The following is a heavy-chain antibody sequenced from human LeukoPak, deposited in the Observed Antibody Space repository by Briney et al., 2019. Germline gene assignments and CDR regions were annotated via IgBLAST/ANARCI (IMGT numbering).Heavy chain of an antibody. CDR3: ARYGDYRYYFDY. CDR2: ISYDGSNK. D-gene: IGHD4-17*01. V-gene: IGHV3-30*04. J-gene: IGHJ4*02. CDR1: GFTFRSYV. Sequence: PGRSLRLSCSASGFTFRSYVMHWVRQAPGKGVDWVAVISYDGSNKYYPESGKGRFTISRDNSKNTLYLQMNSLRAEDTAVYYCARYGDYRYYFDYWGQETLVTVSS.